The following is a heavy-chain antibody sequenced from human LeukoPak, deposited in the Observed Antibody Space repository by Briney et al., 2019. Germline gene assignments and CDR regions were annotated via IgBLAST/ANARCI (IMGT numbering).Heavy chain of an antibody. CDR1: RFTFSSYI. CDR2: ISYDGSNK. Sequence: GGSLRLSCAASRFTFSSYIMNWVRRAPGKGLEWVAVISYDGSNKYYADSVKGRFTISRDNSKNTLYLQMNSLRAEDTAVYYCARPTSYDFWSGYTNWGQGTLVTVSS. D-gene: IGHD3-3*01. CDR3: ARPTSYDFWSGYTN. V-gene: IGHV3-30-3*01. J-gene: IGHJ4*02.